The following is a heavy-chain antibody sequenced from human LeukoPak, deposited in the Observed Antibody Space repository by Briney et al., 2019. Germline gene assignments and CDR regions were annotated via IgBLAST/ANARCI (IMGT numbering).Heavy chain of an antibody. CDR3: ARQDLSVRGLIIGDPFDY. J-gene: IGHJ4*02. Sequence: SETLSLTCTVSGGSISSNSYYWGWIRQPPGKGLEGLGSIYYSGKTYFNPPLKSRGTICVDTVNNLFSLKLSSVTAADTAVYYCARQDLSVRGLIIGDPFDYWGQGTLVTVSS. CDR1: GGSISSNSYY. V-gene: IGHV4-39*01. CDR2: IYYSGKT. D-gene: IGHD3-10*01.